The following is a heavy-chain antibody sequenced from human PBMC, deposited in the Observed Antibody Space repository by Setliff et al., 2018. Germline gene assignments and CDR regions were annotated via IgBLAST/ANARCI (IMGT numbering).Heavy chain of an antibody. D-gene: IGHD4-17*01. J-gene: IGHJ5*02. V-gene: IGHV1-18*01. CDR1: GYTFTNYG. Sequence: ASVKVSCKTSGYTFTNYGITWVRQAPGQGLEWMGWVTVYNGNTKYAQNLQGRLTLSTDRSTGTVYMELRSLNSDDTAVYYCARDVPLTTVTKNYFGPWGQGTLVTVSS. CDR3: ARDVPLTTVTKNYFGP. CDR2: VTVYNGNT.